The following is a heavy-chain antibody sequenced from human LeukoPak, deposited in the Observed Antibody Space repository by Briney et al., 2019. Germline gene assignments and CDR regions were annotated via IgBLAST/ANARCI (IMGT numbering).Heavy chain of an antibody. CDR1: GGSFSYY. CDR3: ARGPMGILDY. D-gene: IGHD3-10*01. J-gene: IGHJ4*02. CDR2: IYTSGST. V-gene: IGHV4-59*10. Sequence: SETLSLTCAVYGGSFSYYWSWIRQPAGKGLEWIGRIYTSGSTNYNPSLKSRVTMSVDTSKNQFSLKLSSVTAADTAVYYCARGPMGILDYWGQGTLVTVSS.